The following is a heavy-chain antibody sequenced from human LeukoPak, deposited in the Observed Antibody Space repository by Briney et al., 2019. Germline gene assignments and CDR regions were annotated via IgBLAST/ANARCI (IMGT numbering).Heavy chain of an antibody. J-gene: IGHJ5*02. D-gene: IGHD3-22*01. CDR2: INPNSGGT. V-gene: IGHV1-2*02. Sequence: ASVTVSCKASGYTFTGYYMHWVRQAPGQGLEWMGWINPNSGGTNYAQEFQGRVTMTRDTSLSTAYMELSRLRSDDTAVYYCARDRQGYYDSSGYNNWFDPWGQGTLVTVSS. CDR1: GYTFTGYY. CDR3: ARDRQGYYDSSGYNNWFDP.